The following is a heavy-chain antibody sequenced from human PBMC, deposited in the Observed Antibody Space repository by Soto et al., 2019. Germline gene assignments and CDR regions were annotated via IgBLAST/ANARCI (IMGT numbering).Heavy chain of an antibody. CDR3: AMAVVVPAAIDHYGMAV. V-gene: IGHV3-11*03. Sequence: GGSLRLSCASSGFTFSDYYMSWIRQAPGKGLEWVSYISSSSSYTNYADSVKGRFTISRDNAKNSLYLQMNSLRAEDTAVYYCAMAVVVPAAIDHYGMAVWGQGTTVNV. CDR1: GFTFSDYY. CDR2: ISSSSSYT. D-gene: IGHD2-2*01. J-gene: IGHJ6*02.